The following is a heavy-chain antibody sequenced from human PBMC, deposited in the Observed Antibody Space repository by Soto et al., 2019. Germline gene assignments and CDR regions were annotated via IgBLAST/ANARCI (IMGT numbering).Heavy chain of an antibody. J-gene: IGHJ4*01. CDR1: GFTFSSYA. D-gene: IGHD6-19*01. CDR2: ISGTGGNT. CDR3: VKDFSQWLVRGFAF. V-gene: IGHV3-23*01. Sequence: EVHLLESGGGLVQPGGSLRLSCAASGFTFSSYAMSWVRQAPGEGLEWVSTISGTGGNTFYGDSVKGRFTISRDNSKNTLFLQMSSLRVEDKAVYYCVKDFSQWLVRGFAFWGHGTLVTVSS.